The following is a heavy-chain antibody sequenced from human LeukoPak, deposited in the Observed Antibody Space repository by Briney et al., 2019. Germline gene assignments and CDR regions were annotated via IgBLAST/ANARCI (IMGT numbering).Heavy chain of an antibody. CDR1: GFTFSTNA. CDR2: IGGDGRS. CDR3: ARDVGITVGATDY. Sequence: GGSLRLSCAASGFTFSTNAMNWVRQAPGKGLEWVSGIGGDGRSFYTDSVKGRFTISRDNSKNTLYLQMNSLRAEDTAVYYCARDVGITVGATDYWGQGALVTVSS. J-gene: IGHJ4*02. D-gene: IGHD1-26*01. V-gene: IGHV3-23*01.